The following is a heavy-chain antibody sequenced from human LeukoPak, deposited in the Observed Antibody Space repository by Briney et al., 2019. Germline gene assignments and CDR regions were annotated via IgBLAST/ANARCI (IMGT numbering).Heavy chain of an antibody. V-gene: IGHV1-18*01. CDR1: GYTFTRYG. CDR3: ARARPVDNMIVDSEGFDY. Sequence: ASVKVSCKASGYTFTRYGISWVRQAPGQGLEWMGWISAYNGNTNYAQKLQGRVTMTTDTSTSTAYMELRSLRSDDTAVYYCARARPVDNMIVDSEGFDYWGQGTLVTVSS. J-gene: IGHJ4*02. CDR2: ISAYNGNT. D-gene: IGHD3-22*01.